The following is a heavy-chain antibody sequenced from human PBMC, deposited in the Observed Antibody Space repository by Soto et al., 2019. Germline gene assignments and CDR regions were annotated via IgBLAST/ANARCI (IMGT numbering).Heavy chain of an antibody. CDR2: ISGSGGST. Sequence: EVQLLESGGGLVQPGGSLRLSCAASGFTFSSYAMSWVRQAPGKGLEWVSAISGSGGSTYYADSVKGRFTISRDNSKNTLYLQMNSLRAEDTAVYYCAKANTYDFWSGYSILFDYWGQGTLVTVSS. CDR1: GFTFSSYA. J-gene: IGHJ4*02. V-gene: IGHV3-23*01. D-gene: IGHD3-3*01. CDR3: AKANTYDFWSGYSILFDY.